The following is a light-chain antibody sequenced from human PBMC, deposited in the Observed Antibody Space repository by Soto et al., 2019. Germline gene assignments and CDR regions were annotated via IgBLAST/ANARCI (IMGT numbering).Light chain of an antibody. CDR1: QSVSSY. Sequence: EIVLTQSPATLSLSPGVRATLSCRASQSVSSYLAWYQQKPGQAPRLLIYDASNRATGIPARFSGSGSGTDFTLTISSLEPEDFAVYYCQQRSNCLYTFGQGTKLEIK. CDR2: DAS. CDR3: QQRSNCLYT. J-gene: IGKJ2*01. V-gene: IGKV3-11*01.